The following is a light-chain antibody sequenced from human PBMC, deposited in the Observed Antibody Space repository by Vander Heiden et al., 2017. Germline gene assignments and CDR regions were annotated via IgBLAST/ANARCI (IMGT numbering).Light chain of an antibody. V-gene: IGKV3-20*01. CDR3: QQYGTSPVT. J-gene: IGKJ5*01. CDR2: GTS. Sequence: EIVLTQSPDTLSLSPGERATLSCRASQNVNSNFLAWYQQKPGQAPRLLMSGTSTRATGVPDRFSGGGSGTDFTLTVNRLESEDCAVYFCQQYGTSPVTFGQGTRLEIK. CDR1: QNVNSNF.